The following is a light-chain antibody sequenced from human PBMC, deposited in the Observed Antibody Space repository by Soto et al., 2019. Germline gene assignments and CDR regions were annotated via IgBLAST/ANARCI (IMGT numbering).Light chain of an antibody. CDR2: DVS. J-gene: IGLJ2*01. V-gene: IGLV2-14*01. CDR1: SSDVGGYNY. CDR3: SSYTSSSTPS. Sequence: QSALTQPASVSGCPGQSITISCTGTSSDVGGYNYVSWYQQHPGKAPKLMIYDVSNRPSGVSNRFSGSKSGNTASLTISGLQAEDEADYYCSSYTSSSTPSFGGGTKVTVL.